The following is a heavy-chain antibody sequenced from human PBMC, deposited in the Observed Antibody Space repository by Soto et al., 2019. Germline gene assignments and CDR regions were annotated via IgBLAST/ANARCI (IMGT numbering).Heavy chain of an antibody. J-gene: IGHJ4*02. Sequence: SQTLSLTCAISGDSVSSNSAAWSWIRPSPSRGLEWLGRTYYRSKWNSNYAVSVKGRVTINPDTSKNQFSLQLNSVTPEDTAVYYCARDEGGPWGQGTLVTVSS. V-gene: IGHV6-1*01. CDR1: GDSVSSNSAA. CDR2: TYYRSKWNS. CDR3: ARDEGGP.